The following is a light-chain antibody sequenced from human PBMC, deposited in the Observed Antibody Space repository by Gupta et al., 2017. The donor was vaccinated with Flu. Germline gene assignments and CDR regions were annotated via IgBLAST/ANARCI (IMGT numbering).Light chain of an antibody. CDR3: QQYYSNFRT. V-gene: IGKV1-5*03. CDR2: SSS. J-gene: IGKJ1*01. Sequence: PSILSASLGDSVIITCRASQSVSSHLAWYQQKPGKAPRLLIRSSSTLESGVPLRFSGSGFGTEFTLTIASLQPEDAATYYCQQYYSNFRTFGQGT. CDR1: QSVSSH.